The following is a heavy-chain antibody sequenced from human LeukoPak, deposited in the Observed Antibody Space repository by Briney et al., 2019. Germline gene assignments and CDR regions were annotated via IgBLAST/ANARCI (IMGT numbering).Heavy chain of an antibody. CDR3: ARKGYTSGWDY. D-gene: IGHD6-19*01. CDR2: INQDGSEK. J-gene: IGHJ4*02. V-gene: IGHV3-7*05. CDR1: GFTFSSYW. Sequence: GGSLRLSCAASGFTFSSYWMTWVRQAPGKGLEWVANINQDGSEKYYLDSVKGRFTISRNNAKNSLFLQMDSLRAEDTAVYYCARKGYTSGWDYWGQGTLVTVSS.